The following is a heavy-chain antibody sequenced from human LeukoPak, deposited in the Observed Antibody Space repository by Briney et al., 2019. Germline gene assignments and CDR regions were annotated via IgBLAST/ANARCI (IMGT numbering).Heavy chain of an antibody. CDR2: VIPIFGTA. J-gene: IGHJ5*02. Sequence: SVMVSSKASGGTFSSSAISWVRQAPGQGLEWIGGVIPIFGTAKSAQKFPGRVTITADESTSRAYMELSSLRSEDTAVYHCARDWLDNWKRNWFDPWGQGTLVSVSS. CDR3: ARDWLDNWKRNWFDP. CDR1: GGTFSSSA. V-gene: IGHV1-69*01. D-gene: IGHD1-20*01.